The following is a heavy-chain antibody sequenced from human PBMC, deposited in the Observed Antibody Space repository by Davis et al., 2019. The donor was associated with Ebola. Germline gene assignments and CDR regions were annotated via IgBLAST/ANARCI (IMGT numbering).Heavy chain of an antibody. CDR3: ARGGFWSGYYRRDAFDI. CDR2: IYYSGST. V-gene: IGHV4-39*01. D-gene: IGHD3-3*01. CDR1: GGSISSSSYY. Sequence: MPSETLSLTCTVSGGSISSSSYYWGWIRQPPGKGLEWIGGIYYSGSTYYNPSLKSRVTISVDTSKNQFSLKLSSVTAADTAVYYCARGGFWSGYYRRDAFDIWGQGTMVTVSS. J-gene: IGHJ3*02.